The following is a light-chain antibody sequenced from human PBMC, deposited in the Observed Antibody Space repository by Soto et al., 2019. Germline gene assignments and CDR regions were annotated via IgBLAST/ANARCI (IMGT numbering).Light chain of an antibody. CDR1: SSDVCGYNY. V-gene: IGLV2-11*01. CDR2: DVS. Sequence: QSALTQPRSVSGSPGQSVTISCTGTSSDVCGYNYVSWYQQHPGKAPRLMIYDVSQRPSGVPDRFSGSKSGNTASLTISGLQAEDEADYYCCSYAGIYTFVFGTGTKVTVL. J-gene: IGLJ1*01. CDR3: CSYAGIYTFV.